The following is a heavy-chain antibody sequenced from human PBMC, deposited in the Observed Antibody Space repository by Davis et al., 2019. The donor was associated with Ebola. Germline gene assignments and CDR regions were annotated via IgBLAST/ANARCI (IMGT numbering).Heavy chain of an antibody. CDR3: AEQSDYYYGMDV. CDR1: GFTVSSNY. J-gene: IGHJ6*02. CDR2: IYSGGST. V-gene: IGHV3-53*01. D-gene: IGHD1/OR15-1a*01. Sequence: PGGSLRLSCAASGFTVSSNYMSWVRQAPGKGLEWVSVIYSGGSTYYADSVKGRFTISRDNSKNTLYLQMNSLRAEDTAVYYCAEQSDYYYGMDVWGQGTTVTVSS.